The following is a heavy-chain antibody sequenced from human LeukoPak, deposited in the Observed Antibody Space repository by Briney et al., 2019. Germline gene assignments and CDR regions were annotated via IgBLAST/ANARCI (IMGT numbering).Heavy chain of an antibody. CDR1: GFTFSNYA. V-gene: IGHV3-23*01. J-gene: IGHJ4*02. Sequence: GGSLGLSCAASGFTFSNYAMSWVRQAPGKGLEWVSTISFSGGATYYADSVKGRFTISRDNSKSTLYLQMNSLRADDTAVYYCAKASGSPYYFDYWGQGTLVTVSS. CDR3: AKASGSPYYFDY. D-gene: IGHD3-10*01. CDR2: ISFSGGAT.